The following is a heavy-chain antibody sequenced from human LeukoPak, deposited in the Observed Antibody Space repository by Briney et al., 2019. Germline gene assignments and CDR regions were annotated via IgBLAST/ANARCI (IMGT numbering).Heavy chain of an antibody. V-gene: IGHV5-51*01. CDR1: GYSFTSYW. J-gene: IGHJ4*02. CDR3: ARRSATPYFDY. CDR2: IYPGDSDT. D-gene: IGHD2-15*01. Sequence: GESLKISCKGSGYSFTSYWIGWVRQMPGKGLEWMGMIYPGDSDTRYSPSFQGQVTISAVKSISTAYLQWSSLKASDTAMYYCARRSATPYFDYWGQGTLVTVSS.